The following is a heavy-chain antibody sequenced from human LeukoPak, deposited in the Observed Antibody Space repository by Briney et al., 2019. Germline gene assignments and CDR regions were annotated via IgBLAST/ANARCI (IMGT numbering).Heavy chain of an antibody. V-gene: IGHV7-4-1*02. J-gene: IGHJ4*02. CDR1: GYSFTNYA. CDR2: INTDTRSP. Sequence: ASVTVSCKASGYSFTNYAMNWVRQAPGQGLEWMGWINTDTRSPTYAQGFTGRFVFSLDTSVSTAYLQISSLKAEDTAVYYCARAVGYCFSTSCYLAYWGQGTLVTVSS. CDR3: ARAVGYCFSTSCYLAY. D-gene: IGHD2-2*01.